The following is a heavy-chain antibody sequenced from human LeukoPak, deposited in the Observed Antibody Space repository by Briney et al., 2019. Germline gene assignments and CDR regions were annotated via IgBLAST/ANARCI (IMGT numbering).Heavy chain of an antibody. Sequence: SETLSLTCLVSGGSISSYYWSWIRQPAGKGLEWIGRVYTSGSTNYNPSLRSRVTMSVDTSKNQLSLALRSVTAADAAVYYCARDLDPLLGYCSSASCSGPEQSTLPNNWFDPWGQGTLVTVSS. CDR3: ARDLDPLLGYCSSASCSGPEQSTLPNNWFDP. J-gene: IGHJ5*02. CDR2: VYTSGST. V-gene: IGHV4-4*07. CDR1: GGSISSYY. D-gene: IGHD2-15*01.